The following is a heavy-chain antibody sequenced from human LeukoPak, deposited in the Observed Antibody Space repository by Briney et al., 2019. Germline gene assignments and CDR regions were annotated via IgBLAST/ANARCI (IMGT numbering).Heavy chain of an antibody. CDR2: IYSSGST. Sequence: SETLSLTCTVSGGSISSSSYYWGWIRQPPGKGLECIGYIYSSGSTDYNPSLKSRVTISVDTSKNQFSLKLSSVTAADTAVYYCATTVVTPGGYFDYWDQGTLVTVSS. V-gene: IGHV4-61*05. CDR3: ATTVVTPGGYFDY. D-gene: IGHD4-23*01. J-gene: IGHJ4*02. CDR1: GGSISSSSYY.